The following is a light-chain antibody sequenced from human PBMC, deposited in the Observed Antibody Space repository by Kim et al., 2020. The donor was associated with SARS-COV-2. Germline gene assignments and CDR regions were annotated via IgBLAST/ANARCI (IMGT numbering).Light chain of an antibody. Sequence: EIVMTQSPATLSVSPGESVTLSCRASQSVSINLAWYQRNPGQAPMLLIYDVSTRATGIPAKFSGSGSGTEFTLTISSLQSEDFAVYYCQQYDEWPLTFGGGTKVDIK. CDR1: QSVSIN. CDR3: QQYDEWPLT. J-gene: IGKJ4*01. CDR2: DVS. V-gene: IGKV3-15*01.